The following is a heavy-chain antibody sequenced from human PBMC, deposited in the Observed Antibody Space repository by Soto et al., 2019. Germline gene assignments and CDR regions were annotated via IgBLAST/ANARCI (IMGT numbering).Heavy chain of an antibody. D-gene: IGHD5-18*01. CDR1: GFTFSTYA. CDR2: ITASDGSA. CDR3: ARGGYSYGH. J-gene: IGHJ4*02. V-gene: IGHV3-23*01. Sequence: EVQLLESGGGLVQPGGSLRISCAASGFTFSTYAMTWVRQAPGKGLERISSITASDGSAYYADSVKGRFTISRDNPMNPLYLQMNSLRPEDTAVYYCARGGYSYGHWGQGTLVTVSS.